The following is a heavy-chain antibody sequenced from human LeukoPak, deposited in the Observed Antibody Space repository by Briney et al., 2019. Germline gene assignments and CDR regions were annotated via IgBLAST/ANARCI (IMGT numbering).Heavy chain of an antibody. CDR3: ARETPFLRFLVWSLG. D-gene: IGHD3-3*01. V-gene: IGHV4-34*01. Sequence: SETLSLTCAVYGGSFSGYYWSWIRQPPGKGLEWIGEINHSGSTNYNPSLKSRVTISVDTSKNQFSLKLSSVTAADTAVYYCARETPFLRFLVWSLGGGQGTLVTVSS. CDR2: INHSGST. J-gene: IGHJ4*02. CDR1: GGSFSGYY.